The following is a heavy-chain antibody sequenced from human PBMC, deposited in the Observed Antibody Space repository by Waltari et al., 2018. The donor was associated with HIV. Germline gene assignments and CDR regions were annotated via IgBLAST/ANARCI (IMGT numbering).Heavy chain of an antibody. J-gene: IGHJ4*02. D-gene: IGHD2-21*02. CDR1: VFTFSSYA. Sequence: EVQLLESGGGLVQPGASLRLSCAASVFTFSSYALRWVRQAPGKGLEWFSAMSGSGRSTYYADSVKGRFTISRDNSKNTVYLQMNSLRAEDTALYYCAKDCGGDCYMDWGQGTLVTVSS. V-gene: IGHV3-23*01. CDR2: MSGSGRST. CDR3: AKDCGGDCYMD.